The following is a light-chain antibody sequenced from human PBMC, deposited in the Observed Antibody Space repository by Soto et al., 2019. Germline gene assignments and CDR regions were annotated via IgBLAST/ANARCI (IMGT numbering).Light chain of an antibody. Sequence: QPVLTQSPSASASLGASVKLTCTLSSGHSSYAIAWHQQQPEKGPRYLMKLNSDGSHRKGDGIPDRFSGSSSGAEHYLTISCLQSEDEADYYCQTWGTGIGVFGGGTKLTVL. J-gene: IGLJ2*01. CDR1: SGHSSYA. CDR3: QTWGTGIGV. CDR2: LNSDGSH. V-gene: IGLV4-69*01.